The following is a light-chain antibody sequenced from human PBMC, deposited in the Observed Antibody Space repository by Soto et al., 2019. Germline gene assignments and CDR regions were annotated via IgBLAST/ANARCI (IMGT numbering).Light chain of an antibody. CDR3: QQSYSSPPT. CDR2: DAS. J-gene: IGKJ1*01. Sequence: EIQMAQSPPALSASVGDRVTNTSQASQNIDSYLNWYQQKPGKAPELLIHDASSLQSGVPSRFSGSGSGTDFTLTISSLQPEDFAVYYCQQSYSSPPTFGQGTKVDIK. CDR1: QNIDSY. V-gene: IGKV1-39*01.